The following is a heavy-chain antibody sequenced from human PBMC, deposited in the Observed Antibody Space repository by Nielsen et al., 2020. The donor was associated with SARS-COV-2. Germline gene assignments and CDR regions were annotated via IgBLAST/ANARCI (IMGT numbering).Heavy chain of an antibody. CDR2: INPTGGST. D-gene: IGHD5-18*01. Sequence: ASVKVSCKASGYIFTSYYMHSVRQPPRQELEGMGIINPTGGSTSYAQKFQGRVTMIRDTSTSTAYMELSSLRSKDTAVYYCARDGGHSYEYWGQGTLVTVSS. J-gene: IGHJ4*02. V-gene: IGHV1-46*01. CDR3: ARDGGHSYEY. CDR1: GYIFTSYY.